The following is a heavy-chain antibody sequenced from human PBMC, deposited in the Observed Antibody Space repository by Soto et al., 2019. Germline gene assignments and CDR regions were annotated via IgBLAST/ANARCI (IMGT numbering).Heavy chain of an antibody. CDR2: IDPSDSYT. D-gene: IGHD6-19*01. Sequence: GESLKISCKGSGYSFTSYWISWVRQMPGKGLEWMGRIDPSDSYTNYSPPFQGHVTISADKSISTAYLQWSSLKASDTAMYYCARRLSSGWYYFDYWGQGTLVTVSS. CDR3: ARRLSSGWYYFDY. CDR1: GYSFTSYW. J-gene: IGHJ4*02. V-gene: IGHV5-10-1*01.